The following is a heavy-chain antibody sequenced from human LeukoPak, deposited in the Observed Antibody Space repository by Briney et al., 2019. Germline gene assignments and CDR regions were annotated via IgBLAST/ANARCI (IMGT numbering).Heavy chain of an antibody. V-gene: IGHV1-2*02. D-gene: IGHD5-12*01. CDR3: ARDITPVLYSGYGQSDY. CDR1: GYTFTGYY. CDR2: INPNSGGT. J-gene: IGHJ4*02. Sequence: ASVKVSCKASGYTFTGYYMHWVRQAPGQGLEWMGWINPNSGGTNYAQKFLGRVTMTRDTSISTAYMELSRLRSDDTAVYYCARDITPVLYSGYGQSDYWGQGTLVTVSS.